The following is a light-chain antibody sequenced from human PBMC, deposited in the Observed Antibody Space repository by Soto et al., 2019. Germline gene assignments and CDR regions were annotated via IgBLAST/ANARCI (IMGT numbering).Light chain of an antibody. Sequence: EIVLTQSPATLSLSPGDRATLSCGASQSVSTNLAWYQQKPGQAPRLLIYGASTRATGIPARFSGSGSGTHFTLTINILQSEDFAVYYCQQYHDWVTFGGGTKVDIK. CDR2: GAS. V-gene: IGKV3D-15*01. CDR1: QSVSTN. J-gene: IGKJ4*01. CDR3: QQYHDWVT.